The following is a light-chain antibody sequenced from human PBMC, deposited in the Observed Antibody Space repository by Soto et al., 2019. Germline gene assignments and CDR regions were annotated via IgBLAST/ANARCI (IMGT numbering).Light chain of an antibody. CDR2: AAN. CDR3: QQYAGAPWT. Sequence: EIVLTQSPGTLSVSPGERAALSCKASQSVTSNYLAWYQQRPGQAPRLLIYAANRSATGSPDRLTGSGSGTDFNLTISSREPEDSALYYCQQYAGAPWTFGQGTRVEIK. J-gene: IGKJ1*01. V-gene: IGKV3-20*01. CDR1: QSVTSNY.